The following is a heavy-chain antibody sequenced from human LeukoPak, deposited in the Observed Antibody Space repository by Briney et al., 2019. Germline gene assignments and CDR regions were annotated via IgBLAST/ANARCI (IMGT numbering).Heavy chain of an antibody. D-gene: IGHD4-17*01. CDR2: VHYSGTT. CDR1: DGSITSYD. J-gene: IGHJ4*02. CDR3: ATGYGDFRVEGRYFYS. V-gene: IGHV4-59*01. Sequence: PSETLSLTCTVSDGSITSYDWSWVQQPPGKGLEFIGHVHYSGTTNYNPSLRSRVTISIDTSKKHFFLKLKSVTAADTAVYYCATGYGDFRVEGRYFYSWGQGTLVTVSS.